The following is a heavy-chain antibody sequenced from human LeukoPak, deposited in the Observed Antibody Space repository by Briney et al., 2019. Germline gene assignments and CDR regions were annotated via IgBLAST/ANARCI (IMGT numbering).Heavy chain of an antibody. V-gene: IGHV3-21*01. CDR3: ARVGRGGTREDTFDI. CDR2: IGASGSHI. CDR1: GFTFSTYS. D-gene: IGHD3-16*01. J-gene: IGHJ3*02. Sequence: PGGSLRLSCAASGFTFSTYSMNWVRQTPGKGLDWVSSIGASGSHIYYADSVKGRFTISRDSAKNSLYLQVNSLRAEDTAVYYCARVGRGGTREDTFDIWGQGTMVTVS.